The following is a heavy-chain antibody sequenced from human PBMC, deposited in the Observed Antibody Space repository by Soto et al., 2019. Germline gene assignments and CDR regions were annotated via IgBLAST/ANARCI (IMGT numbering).Heavy chain of an antibody. J-gene: IGHJ6*02. CDR1: GGSLSGHY. V-gene: IGHV4-34*01. CDR3: ASSNIAATGFYYYGMDV. Sequence: PSETLSLTCAVYGGSLSGHYWSWIRQSPGKGLEWIGEIYHSGTTNYNPSLKSRVTISVDTSKNQFSLKLSSVTAADTAVYYCASSNIAATGFYYYGMDVWGRGTTVTVSS. D-gene: IGHD6-13*01. CDR2: IYHSGTT.